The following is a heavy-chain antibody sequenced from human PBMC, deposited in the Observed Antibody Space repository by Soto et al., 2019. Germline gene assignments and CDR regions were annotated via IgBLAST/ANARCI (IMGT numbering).Heavy chain of an antibody. CDR2: VNPSGGSA. V-gene: IGHV1-46*01. D-gene: IGHD2-15*01. CDR1: GYIFTAYS. J-gene: IGHJ1*01. Sequence: QVQLVQSGAEVKKPGASVKVSCKTSGYIFTAYSMHWVRQAPGQGLEWMGVVNPSGGSAHYAQSFDGRVTFTRDTSTITVYMELSSLRSEDTAVYYCAREENCRGGTCYSEYFHHWGQGTLVTDSS. CDR3: AREENCRGGTCYSEYFHH.